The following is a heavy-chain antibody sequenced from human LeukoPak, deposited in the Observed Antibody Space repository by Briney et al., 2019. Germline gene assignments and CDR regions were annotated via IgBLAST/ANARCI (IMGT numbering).Heavy chain of an antibody. CDR2: IHSGGDT. D-gene: IGHD3-16*01. CDR1: GFIFSNYG. V-gene: IGHV3-53*01. J-gene: IGHJ4*02. CDR3: ARDLGSLGYFDY. Sequence: GGSLRLSCAASGFIFSNYGMNWVRQAPGKGLEWVSLIHSGGDTYYADSVKGRFIISRDNSKNTLYLQMNSLRAEDTAVYYCARDLGSLGYFDYWGQGTLVTVSS.